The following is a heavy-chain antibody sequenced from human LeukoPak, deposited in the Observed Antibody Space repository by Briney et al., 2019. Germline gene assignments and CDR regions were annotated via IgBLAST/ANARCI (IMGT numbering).Heavy chain of an antibody. J-gene: IGHJ4*02. CDR2: MSPNSGNT. Sequence: GASVKVSCKASGYTFTSYDINWVRQATGQGLEWMGWMSPNSGNTGYAQKFQGRVTMTRNTSISTAYMELSSLRSEDTAVYYCARGNSGWYSFDYWGQGTLVTVSS. D-gene: IGHD6-19*01. CDR1: GYTFTSYD. V-gene: IGHV1-8*01. CDR3: ARGNSGWYSFDY.